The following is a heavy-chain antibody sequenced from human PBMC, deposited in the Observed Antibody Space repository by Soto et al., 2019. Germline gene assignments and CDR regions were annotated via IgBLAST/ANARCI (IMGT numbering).Heavy chain of an antibody. CDR1: GYTFTNYY. V-gene: IGHV1-2*02. J-gene: IGHJ5*02. CDR2: MNPRSGGT. D-gene: IGHD4-4*01. Sequence: EASVKVSCKASGYTFTNYYMHWVRQAPGQGLEWMGWMNPRSGGTKYAQAFQDRVTMTRDASISTAYMGVTSLRHGDTAVYFCARSDDSTSYPLDLWGPGTLVTVSS. CDR3: ARSDDSTSYPLDL.